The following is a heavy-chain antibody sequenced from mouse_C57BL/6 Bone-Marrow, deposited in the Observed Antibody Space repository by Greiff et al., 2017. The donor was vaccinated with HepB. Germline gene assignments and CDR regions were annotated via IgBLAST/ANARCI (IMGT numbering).Heavy chain of an antibody. CDR3: ARNFYYSKGYAMDY. V-gene: IGHV2-9-1*01. CDR2: IWTGGGT. J-gene: IGHJ4*01. CDR1: GFSLTSYA. Sequence: VMLVESGPGLVAPSQSLSITCTVSGFSLTSYAISWVRQPPGKGLEWLGVIWTGGGTNYNSALKSSLSISKDNSKSKVFLKMNSLQTDDTARYYCARNFYYSKGYAMDYWGQGTSVTVSS. D-gene: IGHD2-5*01.